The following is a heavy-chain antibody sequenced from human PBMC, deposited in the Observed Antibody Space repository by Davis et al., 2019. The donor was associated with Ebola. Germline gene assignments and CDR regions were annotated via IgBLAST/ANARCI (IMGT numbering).Heavy chain of an antibody. J-gene: IGHJ4*02. CDR1: GYTFTSYY. D-gene: IGHD3/OR15-3a*01. V-gene: IGHV1-46*01. CDR3: ATGLVF. Sequence: ASVQVSCKASGYTFTSYYMHWVRPAPGHGLEWMGIINPSGGSTSYAQKFQGRVTMTEDKSTYTGYMVLTGLRYEDTAVYYCATGLVFWGQGTLVTVSS. CDR2: INPSGGST.